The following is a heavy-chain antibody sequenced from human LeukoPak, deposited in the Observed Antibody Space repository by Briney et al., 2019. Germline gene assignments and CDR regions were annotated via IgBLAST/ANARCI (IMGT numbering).Heavy chain of an antibody. CDR3: AMTYANGDELS. CDR2: IYYNGDT. D-gene: IGHD2-2*01. Sequence: SETLSLTCPVSGGSISSSSYYWVWIRQPPGKGLEWIGSIYYNGDTHYNPSLKSRVTIFVDTSKNQFSLNLSSVTAADTAMYYCAMTYANGDELSWGQGTLVTVSS. J-gene: IGHJ5*02. CDR1: GGSISSSSYY. V-gene: IGHV4-39*01.